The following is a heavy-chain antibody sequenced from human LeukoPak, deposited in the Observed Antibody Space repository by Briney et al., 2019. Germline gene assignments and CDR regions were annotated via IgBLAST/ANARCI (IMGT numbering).Heavy chain of an antibody. CDR2: IYYSGST. V-gene: IGHV4-39*01. CDR1: GGSISSSSYY. CDR3: ARGSVSGQYYGSGSYYAR. D-gene: IGHD3-10*01. Sequence: SETLSLTCTVSGGSISSSSYYWGWIRQPPGKGLEWIGNIYYSGSTYYNPSLKSRVTMSVDTSKNQFSLKLRSVTAADTAVYYCARGSVSGQYYGSGSYYARWGQGTLVTVSS. J-gene: IGHJ4*02.